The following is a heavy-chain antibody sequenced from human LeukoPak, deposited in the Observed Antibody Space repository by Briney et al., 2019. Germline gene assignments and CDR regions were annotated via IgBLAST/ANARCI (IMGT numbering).Heavy chain of an antibody. CDR3: AYGSGSI. CDR1: GGSISSDY. Sequence: ETLSLTCTVSGGSISSDYYSRIRQPPGKGLEWIGCIYYSGSTNYNPSLKSRVTISVDTSKKQFSLSLRSVTAADTAVYYCAYGSGSIWGQGTLVTVSS. J-gene: IGHJ4*02. V-gene: IGHV4-59*03. D-gene: IGHD3-10*01. CDR2: IYYSGST.